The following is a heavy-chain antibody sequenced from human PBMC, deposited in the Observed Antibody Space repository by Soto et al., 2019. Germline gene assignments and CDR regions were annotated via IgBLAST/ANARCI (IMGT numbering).Heavy chain of an antibody. CDR1: GGSISSGGYS. V-gene: IGHV4-30-2*01. J-gene: IGHJ4*02. CDR2: IYHSGST. Sequence: PSETLSLTCTVSGGSISSGGYSWSWIRQPPGKGLEWIGYIYHSGSTYYNPSLKSRVTISVDRSKNQFSLKLSSVTAADTAVYYCARGYYDFWGQGTLVTVSS. CDR3: ARGYYDF. D-gene: IGHD3-3*01.